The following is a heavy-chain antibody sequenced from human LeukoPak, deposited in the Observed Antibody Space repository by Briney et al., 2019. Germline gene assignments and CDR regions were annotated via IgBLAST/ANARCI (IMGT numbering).Heavy chain of an antibody. CDR2: INHSGST. J-gene: IGHJ5*02. CDR1: GGSFSCYY. Sequence: PSETLSLTCAVYGGSFSCYYWSWIRQPPGKGLEWIGEINHSGSTNYNPSLKSRVTISVDTSKNQFSLKLSSVTAADTAVYYCARVPKLLNHSWFDPWGQGTLVTVSS. V-gene: IGHV4-34*01. D-gene: IGHD1-14*01. CDR3: ARVPKLLNHSWFDP.